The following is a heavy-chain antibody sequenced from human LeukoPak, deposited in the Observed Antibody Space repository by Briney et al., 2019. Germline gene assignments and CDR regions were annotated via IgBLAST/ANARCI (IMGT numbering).Heavy chain of an antibody. CDR3: VRDKAGFYPYDSSGYQPFDY. CDR2: ISSSSSYI. CDR1: GFTFSSYS. Sequence: PGGSLRLSCAASGFTFSSYSMNWVRQAPGKGLEWVSSISSSSSYIYYADSVKGRFTISRDNAKNSLYLQMNSLRAEDTAVYYCVRDKAGFYPYDSSGYQPFDYWGQGTLVTVSS. D-gene: IGHD3-22*01. V-gene: IGHV3-21*01. J-gene: IGHJ4*02.